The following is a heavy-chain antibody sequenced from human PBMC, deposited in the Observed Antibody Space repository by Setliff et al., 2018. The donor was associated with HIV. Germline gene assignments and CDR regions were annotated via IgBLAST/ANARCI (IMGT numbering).Heavy chain of an antibody. D-gene: IGHD1-26*01. V-gene: IGHV4-59*13. CDR3: ARGGVGAALVWFDP. CDR1: GDSITTYY. Sequence: PSETLSLTCAVSGDSITTYYWSWIRQSPAKGLEWIGYIHSSGSTKYNPSLKSRVAISVDTSKSQFSLRLNSVTAADTAVYYCARGGVGAALVWFDPWGQGTLVTVSS. CDR2: IHSSGST. J-gene: IGHJ5*02.